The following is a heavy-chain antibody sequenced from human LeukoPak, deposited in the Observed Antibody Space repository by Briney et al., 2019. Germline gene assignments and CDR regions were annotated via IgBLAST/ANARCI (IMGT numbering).Heavy chain of an antibody. CDR1: GFTFSSYS. D-gene: IGHD6-13*01. CDR2: ISGSGGST. Sequence: GGSLRLSCAASGFTFSSYSMNWVRQAPGKGLEWVSAISGSGGSTSYADSVKGPFTTSRNNAKSSLYLQMNSLRAEDTAMYYCVRDSSWFDYWGQGTLVTVSS. CDR3: VRDSSWFDY. J-gene: IGHJ4*02. V-gene: IGHV3-21*01.